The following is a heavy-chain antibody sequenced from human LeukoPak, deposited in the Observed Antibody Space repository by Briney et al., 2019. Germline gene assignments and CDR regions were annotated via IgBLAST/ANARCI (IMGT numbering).Heavy chain of an antibody. D-gene: IGHD2-15*01. J-gene: IGHJ4*02. CDR2: VDHTGGT. CDR1: GGSLSDFY. V-gene: IGHV4-34*01. Sequence: SETLSLTCAVFGGSLSDFYWSWIRQTPGKGLEWIGEVDHTGGTKYNSSLKSRVTISVDTSKNQFSLKLSSVTAADTAVYYCARGKYYCSGDSCSPPFDYWGRGALVTVSS. CDR3: ARGKYYCSGDSCSPPFDY.